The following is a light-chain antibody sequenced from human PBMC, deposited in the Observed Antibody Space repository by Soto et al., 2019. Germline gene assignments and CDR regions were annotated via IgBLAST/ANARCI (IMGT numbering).Light chain of an antibody. CDR1: SSDVGGYNY. V-gene: IGLV2-14*01. CDR2: DVS. J-gene: IGLJ1*01. CDR3: SSYTSSSSNV. Sequence: QSVLTQPASVSGSPGQSITISCTGTSSDVGGYNYVSWYQQYPGKAPKLMIFDVSYRPSGVSNRFSGSKSGNTASLTISGLQAEDEADYYCSSYTSSSSNVFGTGTKVNVL.